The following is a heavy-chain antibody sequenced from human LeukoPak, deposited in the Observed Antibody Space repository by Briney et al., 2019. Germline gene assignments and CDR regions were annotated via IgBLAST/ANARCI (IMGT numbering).Heavy chain of an antibody. CDR2: INPNSGGT. CDR1: GYTFTAYY. Sequence: GASVKVSCKASGYTFTAYYMHWVRQAPGQGLEWMGWINPNSGGTNYAQKFQGRVTMTRDTSISTAYKELSRLRSDDTAVYYCARDRVVVPAAFDYWGQGTLVTVSS. V-gene: IGHV1-2*02. CDR3: ARDRVVVPAAFDY. D-gene: IGHD2-2*01. J-gene: IGHJ4*02.